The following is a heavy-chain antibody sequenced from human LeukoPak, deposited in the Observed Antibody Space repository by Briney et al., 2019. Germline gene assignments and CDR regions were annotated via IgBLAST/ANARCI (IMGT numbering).Heavy chain of an antibody. J-gene: IGHJ4*02. CDR3: ATTMRYCSGGTCCEFFDY. CDR1: GGSISSFY. CDR2: IYSSGST. V-gene: IGHV4-4*09. D-gene: IGHD2-15*01. Sequence: SETLSLTCTVSGGSISSFYWSWIRQPPGKGLEWIGYIYSSGSTNYNPSLKSRVTISVDPSKNQFSLKLSSVTAADTAVYHCATTMRYCSGGTCCEFFDYWGQGTLVTVSS.